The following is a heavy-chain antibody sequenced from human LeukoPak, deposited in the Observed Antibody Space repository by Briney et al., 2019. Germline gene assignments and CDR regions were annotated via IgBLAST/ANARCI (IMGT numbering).Heavy chain of an antibody. CDR2: IIPIFGTA. D-gene: IGHD3-22*01. V-gene: IGHV1-69*05. Sequence: GASVKVSCKASGGTFSSYAISWVRQAPGQGLEWMGRIIPIFGTANYAQKFQGRVTITTDESTSTAYMELSSLRSEDTAGYYCASGYYYDSSGYCDYWGQGTLVTVSS. CDR1: GGTFSSYA. CDR3: ASGYYYDSSGYCDY. J-gene: IGHJ4*02.